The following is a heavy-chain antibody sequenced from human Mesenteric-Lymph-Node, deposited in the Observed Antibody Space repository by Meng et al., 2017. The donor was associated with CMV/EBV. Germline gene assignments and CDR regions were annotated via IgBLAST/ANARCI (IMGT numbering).Heavy chain of an antibody. Sequence: GGSLRLSCAASGFTFDDYAMHWVRQAPGKGLEWVSGISWNSGSIGYADSVKGRFTISRDNAKNSLYLQMNSLRAEDTAVYYCARDNGGYSSSYYYYGMDVWGHGTTVTVSS. CDR3: ARDNGGYSSSYYYYGMDV. CDR1: GFTFDDYA. J-gene: IGHJ6*02. CDR2: ISWNSGSI. V-gene: IGHV3-9*01. D-gene: IGHD4-11*01.